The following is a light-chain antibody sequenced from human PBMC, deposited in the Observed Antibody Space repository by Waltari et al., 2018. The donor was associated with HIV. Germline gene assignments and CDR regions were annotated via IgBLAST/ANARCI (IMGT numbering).Light chain of an antibody. Sequence: SVSGSPGQSITISCTGTSSDVGGYNLVSWYQQYPGKAPKLMIYEVSERPSGVSNRFSGSKSGNTASLTISGLQAEDEADYYCCSYAGSSTWVFGGGTKLAVL. CDR2: EVS. V-gene: IGLV2-23*02. J-gene: IGLJ3*02. CDR3: CSYAGSSTWV. CDR1: SSDVGGYNL.